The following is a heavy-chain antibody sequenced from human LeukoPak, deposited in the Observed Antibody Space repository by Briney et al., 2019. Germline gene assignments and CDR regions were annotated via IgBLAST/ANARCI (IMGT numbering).Heavy chain of an antibody. D-gene: IGHD3-10*01. CDR3: AKDILTYYYGSSGYYFDT. Sequence: GGSLGLSCSASGFTFSSFAMSWVRQAPGKGLEWLSAITGDGDYTYSADSVTGRSTISRDNSKNALFLQMHSLRAEDTAVYYCAKDILTYYYGSSGYYFDTWGQGTLVTVSS. CDR2: ITGDGDYT. CDR1: GFTFSSFA. V-gene: IGHV3-23*01. J-gene: IGHJ4*02.